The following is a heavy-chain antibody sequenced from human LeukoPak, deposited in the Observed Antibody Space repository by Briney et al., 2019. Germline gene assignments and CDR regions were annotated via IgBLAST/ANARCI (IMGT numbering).Heavy chain of an antibody. V-gene: IGHV1-8*01. Sequence: ASVRVSRKASVYSLTYYDINWLRQATGQGLEWMGWMNPNSHNTIYAQKFQGRVTMTSDTSISTAYMELISLRSEDTAVYYCARGNGYVAGAAAGTTVMDLWGQGTTVTVSS. D-gene: IGHD6-13*01. CDR1: VYSLTYYD. CDR3: ARGNGYVAGAAAGTTVMDL. CDR2: MNPNSHNT. J-gene: IGHJ6*02.